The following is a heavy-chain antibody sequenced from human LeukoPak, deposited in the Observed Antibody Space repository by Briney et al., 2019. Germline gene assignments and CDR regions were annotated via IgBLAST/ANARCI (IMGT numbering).Heavy chain of an antibody. CDR2: IKKDGSEK. CDR3: TLNNWYENGFDP. V-gene: IGHV3-7*03. J-gene: IGHJ5*02. Sequence: GGSLRLSCAASGFAFSSYWMTWVRQTPGKGLEWVANIKKDGSEKYYVDSVKGRFTISRDNAKSSLYLQMNSLKTEDTAVYYCTLNNWYENGFDPWGQGTLVTVSS. CDR1: GFAFSSYW. D-gene: IGHD1-1*01.